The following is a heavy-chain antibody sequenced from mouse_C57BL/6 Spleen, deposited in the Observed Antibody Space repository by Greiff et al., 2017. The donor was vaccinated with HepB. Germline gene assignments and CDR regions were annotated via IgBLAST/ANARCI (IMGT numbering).Heavy chain of an antibody. D-gene: IGHD2-12*01. V-gene: IGHV1-55*01. J-gene: IGHJ3*01. CDR2: IYPGSGST. Sequence: QVQLQQPGAELVKPGASVKMSCKASGYTFTSYWITWVKQRPGQGLEWIGDIYPGSGSTNYNEKFKSKATLTVDTSSSTAYMQLSSLTSEDSAVYYVAREGAYYSAWFAYWGQGTLVTVSA. CDR1: GYTFTSYW. CDR3: AREGAYYSAWFAY.